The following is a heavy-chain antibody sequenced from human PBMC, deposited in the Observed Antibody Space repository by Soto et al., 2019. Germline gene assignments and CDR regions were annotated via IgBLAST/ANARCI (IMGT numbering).Heavy chain of an antibody. CDR3: AIDETEYSGSYRDY. Sequence: EVQLLESGGGLIQPGGSLRLSCAASGFTFSSYAMSWVRQAPGKGLEWVSSISAGGGGTYYADSVKGRFAISRDNSKNTLHLQMNTLIAEDTAVYYCAIDETEYSGSYRDYWGQGTLVTVSS. CDR1: GFTFSSYA. V-gene: IGHV3-23*01. CDR2: ISAGGGGT. D-gene: IGHD1-26*01. J-gene: IGHJ4*02.